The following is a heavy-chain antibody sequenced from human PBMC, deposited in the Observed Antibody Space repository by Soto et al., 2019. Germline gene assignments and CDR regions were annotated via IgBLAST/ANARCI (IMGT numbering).Heavy chain of an antibody. CDR2: IYPGDSDT. CDR3: ARSIEPDRYSSSPVDY. CDR1: GYSFTSYW. V-gene: IGHV5-51*01. J-gene: IGHJ4*02. D-gene: IGHD6-6*01. Sequence: PGESLKISCKGSGYSFTSYWIGWVRQMPGKGLEWMGIIYPGDSDTRYSPSFQGQVTISADKSISTAYLQWSSLKASDTAMYYCARSIEPDRYSSSPVDYWGQGTLVTVSS.